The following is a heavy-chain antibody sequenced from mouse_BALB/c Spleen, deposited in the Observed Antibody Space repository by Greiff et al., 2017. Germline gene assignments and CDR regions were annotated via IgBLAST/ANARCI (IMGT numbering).Heavy chain of an antibody. CDR3: ARRGWDAWFAY. V-gene: IGHV5-12-2*01. J-gene: IGHJ3*01. D-gene: IGHD4-1*01. CDR2: ISNGGGST. CDR1: GFTFSSYT. Sequence: EVMLVESGGGLVQPGGSLKLSCAASGFTFSSYTMSWVRQTPEKRLEWVAYISNGGGSTYYPDTVKGRFTISRDNDKNTLYLQMSSLKSEDTAMYYCARRGWDAWFAYWGQGTLVTVSA.